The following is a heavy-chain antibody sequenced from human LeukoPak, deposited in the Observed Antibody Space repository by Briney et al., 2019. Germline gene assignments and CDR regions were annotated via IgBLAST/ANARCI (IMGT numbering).Heavy chain of an antibody. Sequence: ASVKVSCKASGYTFTSYGISWVRQAPGQGLEWMGWISAYNGNTNYAQKLQGRVTMTTDTSTSTAYMELRSLRSDDTAVYYCARPPHCSSTSCYYWEDAFDIWGQGTMVTVSS. V-gene: IGHV1-18*01. D-gene: IGHD2-2*01. CDR3: ARPPHCSSTSCYYWEDAFDI. CDR2: ISAYNGNT. CDR1: GYTFTSYG. J-gene: IGHJ3*02.